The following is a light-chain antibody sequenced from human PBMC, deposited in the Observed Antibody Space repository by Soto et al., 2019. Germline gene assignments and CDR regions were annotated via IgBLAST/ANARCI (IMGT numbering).Light chain of an antibody. CDR1: SSDVGGYNY. J-gene: IGLJ1*01. Sequence: LTQPPSASGSPGQSVTISCTGTSSDVGGYNYVSWYQQHPGKAPKLMIYEVTKRPSGVPDRFSGSKSGNTASLTVSGLQAEDEADYYCSSYAGSNNFVFGSGTKVTVL. V-gene: IGLV2-8*01. CDR3: SSYAGSNNFV. CDR2: EVT.